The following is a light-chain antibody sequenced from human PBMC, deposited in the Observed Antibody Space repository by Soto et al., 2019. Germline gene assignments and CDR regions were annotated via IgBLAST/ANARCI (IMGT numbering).Light chain of an antibody. Sequence: DVHMTQSPSALSASVRDRVSIACRAIQSISSWLAWYQQKPGKAPKLLIDKASSLESGVPSRFSVSGSGTEFTLTISSLQPDDFATYYCQQYYSYSLTWTFGQASSVDI. V-gene: IGKV1-5*03. CDR3: QQYYSYSLTWT. CDR2: KAS. J-gene: IGKJ1*01. CDR1: QSISSW.